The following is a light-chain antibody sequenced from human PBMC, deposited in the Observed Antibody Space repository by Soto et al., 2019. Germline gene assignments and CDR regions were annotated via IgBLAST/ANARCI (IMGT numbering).Light chain of an antibody. CDR2: EVS. Sequence: SVLTQPASVSGSPGQSITISCTGTSSDVGSYNLVSWYQQHPGKAPKVMIYEVSKRPSGVSNRFSGSKSGNTASLTISGLQAEDEADYYCCTYAGSYVFGTGTKVTVL. CDR3: CTYAGSYV. J-gene: IGLJ1*01. CDR1: SSDVGSYNL. V-gene: IGLV2-23*02.